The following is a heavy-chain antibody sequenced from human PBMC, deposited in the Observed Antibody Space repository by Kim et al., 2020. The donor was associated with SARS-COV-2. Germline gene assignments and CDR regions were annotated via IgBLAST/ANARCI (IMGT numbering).Heavy chain of an antibody. Sequence: GGSLRLSCAASGFTVSSNYMSWVRQAPGKGLEWVSVIYSGGSTYYADSVKGRFTISRHNSKNTLYLQMNSLRAEDTAVYYCARDPLLAYCGGDCYSVWGQGTLVTVSS. J-gene: IGHJ4*02. CDR2: IYSGGST. D-gene: IGHD2-21*02. CDR3: ARDPLLAYCGGDCYSV. CDR1: GFTVSSNY. V-gene: IGHV3-53*04.